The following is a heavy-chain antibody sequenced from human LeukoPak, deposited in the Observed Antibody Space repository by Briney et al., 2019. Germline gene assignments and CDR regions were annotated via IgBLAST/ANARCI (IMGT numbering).Heavy chain of an antibody. CDR3: ARLTEVVAAGGYYFAY. V-gene: IGHV4-34*01. CDR1: GGSFSGYY. Sequence: SETLSLTCAVYGGSFSGYYWSWIRQPPGKGLEWIGEINHSGSTNYNPSLKSRVTISVDTSKNQFSLKLSSVTAADTAVYYCARLTEVVAAGGYYFAYWGQGTLVTVSS. CDR2: INHSGST. D-gene: IGHD2-15*01. J-gene: IGHJ4*02.